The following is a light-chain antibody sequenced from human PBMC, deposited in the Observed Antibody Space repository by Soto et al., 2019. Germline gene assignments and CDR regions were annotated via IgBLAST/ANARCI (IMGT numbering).Light chain of an antibody. CDR3: TSYAGGNNV. J-gene: IGLJ1*01. Sequence: QSVLTQPPSASGSPGQSVTISCTGTSSDVGGYNYVSWYQQHPGKVPKLMIYEVNKRPSGVPDRFSGSKSGNTASLTVAELQAEDEADYYCTSYAGGNNVFGTGTKVTVL. V-gene: IGLV2-8*01. CDR2: EVN. CDR1: SSDVGGYNY.